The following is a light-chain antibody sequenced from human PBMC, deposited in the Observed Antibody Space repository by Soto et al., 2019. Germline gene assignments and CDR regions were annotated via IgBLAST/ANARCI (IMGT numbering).Light chain of an antibody. CDR2: DAS. CDR1: QSVSSY. Sequence: EIVLTQSPATLSLSPGERATLSCRASQSVSSYLAWYQQKPGQAPRLLTYDASNRATGIPARFNGSGSGTDFTLTISSLEPEDFAVYYCQQRSNWPPGRTFGQGTKV. J-gene: IGKJ1*01. V-gene: IGKV3-11*01. CDR3: QQRSNWPPGRT.